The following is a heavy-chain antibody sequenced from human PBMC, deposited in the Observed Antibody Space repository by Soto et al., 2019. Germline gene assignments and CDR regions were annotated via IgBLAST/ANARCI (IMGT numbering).Heavy chain of an antibody. D-gene: IGHD4-4*01. CDR2: ISYSGYT. J-gene: IGHJ4*02. CDR3: ARTTEKDGKEGLDY. Sequence: SETLSLTCSVSGASFRDHYWTWIRQPPGKGLEWIGYISYSGYTNYKPSLKSRLTMSVDMSKNQFSLKLNSLTAADTAVYYCARTTEKDGKEGLDYWGQGTLVTVS. CDR1: GASFRDHY. V-gene: IGHV4-59*11.